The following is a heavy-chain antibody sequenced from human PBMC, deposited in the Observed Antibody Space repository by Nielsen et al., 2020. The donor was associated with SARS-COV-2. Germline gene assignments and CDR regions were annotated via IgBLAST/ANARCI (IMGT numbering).Heavy chain of an antibody. CDR1: GFTFRSYA. CDR2: ISGSGGST. V-gene: IGHV3-23*01. D-gene: IGHD5-18*01. CDR3: AKGREKGYSYGYGFDY. Sequence: GESLKISCAASGFTFRSYAMSWVRQAPGKGLEWVSAISGSGGSTYYADSVKGRFTISRDNSKNTLYLQMNSLRAEDTAVYYCAKGREKGYSYGYGFDYWGQGTLVTVSS. J-gene: IGHJ4*02.